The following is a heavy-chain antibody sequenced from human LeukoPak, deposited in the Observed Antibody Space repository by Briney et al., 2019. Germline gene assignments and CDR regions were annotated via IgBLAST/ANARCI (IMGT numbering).Heavy chain of an antibody. CDR1: GFTFSSYA. V-gene: IGHV3-30*04. CDR2: ISYDGSNK. J-gene: IGHJ4*02. D-gene: IGHD3-10*01. CDR3: AKDYGSGSPVSY. Sequence: GGSLRLSCAASGFTFSSYAMHWVRQAPGKGLEWVAVISYDGSNKYYADSVKGRFTISRDNSKNTLYLQMSSLRAEDTAVYYCAKDYGSGSPVSYWGQGTLVTVSS.